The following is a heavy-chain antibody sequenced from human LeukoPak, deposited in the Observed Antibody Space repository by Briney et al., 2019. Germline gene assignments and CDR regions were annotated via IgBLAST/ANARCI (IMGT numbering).Heavy chain of an antibody. J-gene: IGHJ4*02. CDR1: GYAFTDYY. CDR3: AREANNWYRAFDY. V-gene: IGHV1-2*02. D-gene: IGHD5-24*01. CDR2: IHPKSGAT. Sequence: ASVKGSCEASGYAFTDYYIHCVRQAPGHGLESMGWIHPKSGATDYAQNFRGRVTMTRDTSITTAYMVLSRLGSDDTAVYYCAREANNWYRAFDYWGQGPLVTVSS.